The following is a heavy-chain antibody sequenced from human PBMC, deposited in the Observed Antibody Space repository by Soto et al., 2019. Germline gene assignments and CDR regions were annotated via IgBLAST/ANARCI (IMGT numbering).Heavy chain of an antibody. Sequence: QVQLQESGPGLVKPSQTLSLTCTVSGGSISSGGYYWSWIRQHPGKGLEWIGYIYYSGSTYYNPSLKSRVTISVDTSKNQFSLKLSSVTAADTAVYYCARVVVVPGARKGIRDPGEDYFDYWGQGTLVTVSS. CDR1: GGSISSGGYY. J-gene: IGHJ4*02. V-gene: IGHV4-31*03. CDR3: ARVVVVPGARKGIRDPGEDYFDY. D-gene: IGHD2-2*01. CDR2: IYYSGST.